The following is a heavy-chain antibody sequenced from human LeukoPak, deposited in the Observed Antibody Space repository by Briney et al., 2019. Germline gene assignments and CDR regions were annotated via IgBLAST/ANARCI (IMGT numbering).Heavy chain of an antibody. CDR3: VRGYYDSSGYLRRKNDAFDI. Sequence: ASVKVSCKASGYTFTSYYMHWVRQAPGQGLEWMGIINPSGGSTSYAQKFQGRVTMTRDMSTSTVYMELSSLRSEDTAVYYCVRGYYDSSGYLRRKNDAFDIWGQGSMVTVSS. D-gene: IGHD3-22*01. V-gene: IGHV1-46*01. CDR2: INPSGGST. CDR1: GYTFTSYY. J-gene: IGHJ3*02.